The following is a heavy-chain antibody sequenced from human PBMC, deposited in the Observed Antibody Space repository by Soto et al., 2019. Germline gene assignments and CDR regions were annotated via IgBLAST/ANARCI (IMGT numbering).Heavy chain of an antibody. Sequence: QITLKESGPTLVKPTQTLTLTCTFSGFSLSTSGVGVGWIRQPPGKALEWLAVVYWDDTKHYSPSLKSRLTITKATSKNQVVLTMTTMDPVDTATYFCAHKGYVDYPLDSWGQGTLVTVSS. CDR1: GFSLSTSGVG. CDR3: AHKGYVDYPLDS. J-gene: IGHJ4*02. V-gene: IGHV2-5*02. CDR2: VYWDDTK. D-gene: IGHD4-17*01.